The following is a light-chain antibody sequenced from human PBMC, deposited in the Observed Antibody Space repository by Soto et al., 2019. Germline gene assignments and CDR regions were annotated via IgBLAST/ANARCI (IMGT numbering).Light chain of an antibody. J-gene: IGLJ2*01. V-gene: IGLV2-14*01. CDR1: SSDVGAYNY. Sequence: QSALTQPASVSGSPGQSITISCTGTSSDVGAYNYVSWYQQHPDKAPKLIIFEVNNRPSGVSNRFSGSKSGNTASLTISGLQAEDEADYYCSSYTRSSTRVFGGGTKLTVL. CDR3: SSYTRSSTRV. CDR2: EVN.